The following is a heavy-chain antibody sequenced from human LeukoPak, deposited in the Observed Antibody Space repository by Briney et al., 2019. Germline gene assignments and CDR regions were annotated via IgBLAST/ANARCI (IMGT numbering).Heavy chain of an antibody. CDR1: GFTVSTNY. V-gene: IGHV3-53*01. CDR3: AREYGLEGHYDILTGYYFRGYYGMDV. J-gene: IGHJ6*02. D-gene: IGHD3-9*01. Sequence: PGGPLRPSCAAPGFTVSTNYMTWVRRAPGKGLEWLSVFNRGGITSYAASVKGRFTISRDNSKNTLYLQMNSLRAEDTAVYYCAREYGLEGHYDILTGYYFRGYYGMDVWGQGTTVTVSS. CDR2: FNRGGIT.